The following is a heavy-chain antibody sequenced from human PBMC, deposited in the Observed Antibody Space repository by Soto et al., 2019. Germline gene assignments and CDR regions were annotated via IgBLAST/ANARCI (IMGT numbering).Heavy chain of an antibody. V-gene: IGHV1-8*01. CDR2: MSPSSGDS. CDR3: ARDSRLTLSGVAIVSSYFDQ. D-gene: IGHD3-3*01. J-gene: IGHJ4*02. CDR1: GSSFSTHH. Sequence: VQSGAEVKKPGASVKVYCKASGSSFSTHHISWLRQATGQGLEWMGWMSPSSGDSGFAHKFMGRVTMTRDTSTNTVYMELASLRSDDTAVYYCARDSRLTLSGVAIVSSYFDQWVQGTLVTVSS.